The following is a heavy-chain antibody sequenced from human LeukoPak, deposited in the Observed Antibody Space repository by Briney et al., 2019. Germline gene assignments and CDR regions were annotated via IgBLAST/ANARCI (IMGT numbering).Heavy chain of an antibody. J-gene: IGHJ1*01. D-gene: IGHD6-13*01. CDR2: ISYSGST. Sequence: SETLSLTCAVYGGSFSGYFWGWIRQPPGKGLEWIGSISYSGSTYYNPSLKSRVTISADTSKNQFSLKLSSVTAADTAVYYGARTQGNKSWQKYFQPWGQGTLVTVSS. CDR1: GGSFSGYF. V-gene: IGHV4-39*01. CDR3: ARTQGNKSWQKYFQP.